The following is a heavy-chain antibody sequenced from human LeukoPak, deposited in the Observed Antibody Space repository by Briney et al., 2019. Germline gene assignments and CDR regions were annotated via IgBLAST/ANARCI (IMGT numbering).Heavy chain of an antibody. V-gene: IGHV1-69*13. D-gene: IGHD3-3*01. CDR1: GGTFSSYA. CDR3: ATTGDAIFGVVINGFDP. CDR2: IIPIFGTA. J-gene: IGHJ5*02. Sequence: SVKVSCKASGGTFSSYAISWVRQAPGQGLEWMGGIIPIFGTANYAQKFQGRVTITADESTSTAYMEVSSLRSEDTAVYYCATTGDAIFGVVINGFDPWGQGTLVTVSS.